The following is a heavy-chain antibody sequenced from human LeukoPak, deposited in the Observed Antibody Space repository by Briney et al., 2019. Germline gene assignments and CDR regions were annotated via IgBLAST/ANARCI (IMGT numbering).Heavy chain of an antibody. J-gene: IGHJ6*03. V-gene: IGHV1-2*02. CDR1: GYTFTGYY. CDR3: ARERKRGIAVAGAGGRDYYYMDV. Sequence: GASVKVSCKASGYTFTGYYMHWVRQAPGQGLEWMGWINPNSGGTNYAQKFQGRVTMTRDTSISTAYMELSRARSDDTAVYYCARERKRGIAVAGAGGRDYYYMDVWGKGTTVTVSS. CDR2: INPNSGGT. D-gene: IGHD6-19*01.